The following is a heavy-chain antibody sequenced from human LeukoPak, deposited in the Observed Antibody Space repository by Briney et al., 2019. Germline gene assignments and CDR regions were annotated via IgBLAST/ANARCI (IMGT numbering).Heavy chain of an antibody. CDR2: INYNGAIT. Sequence: GGSLRLSCAASGFTFSTYWMHWVRQAPGKGLEWVSGINYNGAITGYADSVKGRFTISRDNAKNSLYLQMNSLRAEDTALYFCARRSYNYAFDYWGQGTLVTVSS. V-gene: IGHV3-20*04. CDR1: GFTFSTYW. J-gene: IGHJ4*02. CDR3: ARRSYNYAFDY. D-gene: IGHD5-24*01.